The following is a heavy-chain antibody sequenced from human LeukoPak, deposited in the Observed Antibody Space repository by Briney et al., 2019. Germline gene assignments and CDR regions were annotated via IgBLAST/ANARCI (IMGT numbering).Heavy chain of an antibody. V-gene: IGHV1-69*05. Sequence: SVKVSCKASGGTFSSYAISWVRQAPGQGLEWMGGIIPIFGTANYAQKFQGRVTITTDESTSTAYMERSSLRSEDTAVYYCARAPYNWNYEPHYYYYMDVWGKGTTVTVSS. D-gene: IGHD1-7*01. CDR3: ARAPYNWNYEPHYYYYMDV. CDR2: IIPIFGTA. CDR1: GGTFSSYA. J-gene: IGHJ6*03.